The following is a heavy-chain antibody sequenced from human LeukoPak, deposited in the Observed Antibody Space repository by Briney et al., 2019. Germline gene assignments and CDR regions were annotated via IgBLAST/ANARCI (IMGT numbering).Heavy chain of an antibody. D-gene: IGHD4-17*01. Sequence: SETLSLTCTVSGGSLSSYYFSWIRQSPGKGLEWIAYINYSGSASYNPSLKSRVNMSVDTSKQFSLSLSSVTAADTAVYYCARHNYDDYVLDIWGQGTKVTVSS. V-gene: IGHV4-59*08. J-gene: IGHJ3*02. CDR2: INYSGSA. CDR3: ARHNYDDYVLDI. CDR1: GGSLSSYY.